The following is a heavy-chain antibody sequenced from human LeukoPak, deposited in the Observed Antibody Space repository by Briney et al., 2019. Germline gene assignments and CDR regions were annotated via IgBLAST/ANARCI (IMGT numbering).Heavy chain of an antibody. CDR1: GYTFTGHH. J-gene: IGHJ3*02. CDR2: IKPDSGDT. CDR3: ARAREESTGNYDAFDI. D-gene: IGHD1-1*01. V-gene: IGHV1-2*02. Sequence: GASVNVSCKASGYTFTGHHMHWVRQAPGQGLEWMGWIKPDSGDTNYAQRFHGRVTMTRDKSITTAYMELSRVRYDDTAVYYCARAREESTGNYDAFDIWGQGTMVTVSS.